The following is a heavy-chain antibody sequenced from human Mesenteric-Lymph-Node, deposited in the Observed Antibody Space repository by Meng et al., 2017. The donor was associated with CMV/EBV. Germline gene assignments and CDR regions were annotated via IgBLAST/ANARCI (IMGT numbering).Heavy chain of an antibody. CDR3: AGWRGFEWEPWGHWFDP. CDR1: GFTFSSYA. D-gene: IGHD1-26*01. Sequence: GGSLRLSCAASGFTFSSYAMSWVRQAPGKGLEWVSSISSTNSYIYYADSVKGRFTISRDNAKNSLYLQMNSLRAEDTAVYYCAGWRGFEWEPWGHWFDPWGQGTLVTVSS. J-gene: IGHJ5*02. V-gene: IGHV3-21*06. CDR2: ISSTNSYI.